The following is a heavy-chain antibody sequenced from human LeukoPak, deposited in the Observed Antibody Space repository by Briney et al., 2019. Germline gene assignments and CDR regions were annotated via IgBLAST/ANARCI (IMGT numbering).Heavy chain of an antibody. CDR3: ARVPDTAMVTYYGMDV. V-gene: IGHV1-69*04. Sequence: SVKVSCKASGGTFSSYAISWVRQAPGQGLEWMGRIIPIFGIATYAQKFQGRVTITADKSTSTAYMELSSLRSEDTAVYYCARVPDTAMVTYYGMDVWGQGTTVTVSS. D-gene: IGHD5-18*01. CDR1: GGTFSSYA. J-gene: IGHJ6*02. CDR2: IIPIFGIA.